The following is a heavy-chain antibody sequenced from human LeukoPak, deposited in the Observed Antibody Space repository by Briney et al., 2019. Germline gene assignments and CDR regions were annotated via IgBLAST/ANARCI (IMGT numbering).Heavy chain of an antibody. D-gene: IGHD4-11*01. Sequence: ASVKVSCKASGYTFTSYYMHWVRQAPGKGLEWMGGFDPEDGETIYAQKFQGRVTMTEDTSTDTAYMELSSLRSEDTAVYYCAVTTKPPTTGYYYMDVWGKGTTVTVSS. CDR2: FDPEDGET. J-gene: IGHJ6*03. CDR3: AVTTKPPTTGYYYMDV. V-gene: IGHV1-24*01. CDR1: GYTFTSYY.